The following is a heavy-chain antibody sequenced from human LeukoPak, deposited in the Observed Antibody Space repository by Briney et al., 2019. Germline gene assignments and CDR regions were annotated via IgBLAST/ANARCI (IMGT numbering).Heavy chain of an antibody. D-gene: IGHD4-17*01. J-gene: IGHJ1*01. V-gene: IGHV3-30*14. CDR2: ISYDGSNK. Sequence: GRSLRLSCAASGFTFSSYAMHWVRQAPGKGLEWVAVISYDGSNKYYADSVKGRFTISRDNSKNTLYLQMNSLRAEDTAVYYCARGDYGDVEYFQHWGQGTLVTVSS. CDR3: ARGDYGDVEYFQH. CDR1: GFTFSSYA.